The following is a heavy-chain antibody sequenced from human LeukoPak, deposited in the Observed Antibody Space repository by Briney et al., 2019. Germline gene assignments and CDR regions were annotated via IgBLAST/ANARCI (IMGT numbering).Heavy chain of an antibody. J-gene: IGHJ4*02. Sequence: SETLSLTCTVSGDSISSSSYYWGWIRQPPGTGLEWIGNIYYSGNTYYNPSLTSRVTISVDTSKNQLSLKLSSVTAADTAVYYCAVIPLGGSGTYRLYYFDYWGQGTLVTVSS. V-gene: IGHV4-39*01. D-gene: IGHD3-10*01. CDR3: AVIPLGGSGTYRLYYFDY. CDR2: IYYSGNT. CDR1: GDSISSSSYY.